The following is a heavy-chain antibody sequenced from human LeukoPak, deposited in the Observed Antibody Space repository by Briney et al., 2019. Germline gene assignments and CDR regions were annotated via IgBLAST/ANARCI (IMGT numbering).Heavy chain of an antibody. J-gene: IGHJ4*02. CDR3: GRGMRDYYGLDY. CDR2: INSDGRTT. V-gene: IGHV3-74*01. CDR1: GFIFSNFW. D-gene: IGHD3-10*01. Sequence: PGGSLRLSCAASGFIFSNFWMRWVRQVPGKGLVWVSHINSDGRTTDYADSVRGRFTISRDNAKNTLYLQMNRLTVEDTAVYYCGRGMRDYYGLDYWGQGSLVTVSS.